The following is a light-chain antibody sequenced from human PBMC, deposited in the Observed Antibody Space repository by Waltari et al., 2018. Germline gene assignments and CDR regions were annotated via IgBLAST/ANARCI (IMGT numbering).Light chain of an antibody. V-gene: IGLV2-23*01. CDR1: SSAVGIYNL. CDR3: CSYAGRDTWV. J-gene: IGLJ3*02. Sequence: QSALTQPASVSGSPGQSIAFSCTGTSSAVGIYNLVSWYHQHPGKAPKVIIYEGSKRPSGVSDRFSGSKSGNTASLTISGLQDEDEADYYCCSYAGRDTWVFGGGTKLTVL. CDR2: EGS.